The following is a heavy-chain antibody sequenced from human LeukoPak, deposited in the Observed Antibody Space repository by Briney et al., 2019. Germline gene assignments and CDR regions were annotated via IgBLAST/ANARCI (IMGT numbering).Heavy chain of an antibody. J-gene: IGHJ4*02. CDR2: IIPILGIA. V-gene: IGHV1-69*02. D-gene: IGHD6-6*01. CDR1: GGTFSSYT. CDR3: ARGGWQLANLDY. Sequence: SVKVSCKASGGTFSSYTISWVRQAPGQGLEWMGRIIPILGIANYAQKFQGRATITADKSTSTAFMELSSLRSEDTAVYYCARGGWQLANLDYWGQGTLVTVSS.